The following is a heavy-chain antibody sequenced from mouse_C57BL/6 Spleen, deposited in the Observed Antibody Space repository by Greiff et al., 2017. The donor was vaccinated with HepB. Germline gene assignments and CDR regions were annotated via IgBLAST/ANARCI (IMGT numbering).Heavy chain of an antibody. CDR2: IHPNSGST. V-gene: IGHV1-64*01. Sequence: QVQLKQPGAELVKPGASVKLSCKASGYTFTSYWMHWVKQRPGQGLEWIGMIHPNSGSTNYNEKFKSKATLTVDKSSSTAYMQLSSLTSEDSAVYYCAGGTGNWFAYWGQGTLVTVSA. CDR3: AGGTGNWFAY. J-gene: IGHJ3*01. D-gene: IGHD3-3*01. CDR1: GYTFTSYW.